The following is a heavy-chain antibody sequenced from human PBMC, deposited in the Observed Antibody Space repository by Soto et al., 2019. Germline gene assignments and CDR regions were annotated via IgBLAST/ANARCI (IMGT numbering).Heavy chain of an antibody. Sequence: GGSLRLSCAASGFIFENFGMSWVRQAPGKGLEWISSISGSGFKKYYAGSVKGRFTISRDNSKSTVYLELNNLSAEDTAVYHCAKNQGVELVPLATVDWFDPWGQGSVVTVSS. CDR1: GFIFENFG. CDR3: AKNQGVELVPLATVDWFDP. CDR2: ISGSGFKK. D-gene: IGHD1-26*01. J-gene: IGHJ5*02. V-gene: IGHV3-23*01.